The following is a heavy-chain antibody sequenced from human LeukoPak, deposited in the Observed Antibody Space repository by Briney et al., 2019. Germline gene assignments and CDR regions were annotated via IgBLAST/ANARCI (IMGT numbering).Heavy chain of an antibody. D-gene: IGHD1-1*01. Sequence: PSETLSLTCTVSGDSISSYYWSWIRQPPGKGLEWIGNVYYSGSTNSNPSLKSRVTISVDTSKNQLSLKLSSVTATDTAVYYCAANKRLEAVGTTEQYNWFDPWGQGTLVTVSS. CDR1: GDSISSYY. J-gene: IGHJ5*02. CDR3: AANKRLEAVGTTEQYNWFDP. CDR2: VYYSGST. V-gene: IGHV4-59*08.